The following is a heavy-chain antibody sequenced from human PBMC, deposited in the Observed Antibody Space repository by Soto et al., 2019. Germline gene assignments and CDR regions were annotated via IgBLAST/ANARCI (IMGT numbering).Heavy chain of an antibody. D-gene: IGHD6-19*01. V-gene: IGHV1-3*01. CDR2: INAGNGNT. Sequence: GASVKVSCKASGYTFTSYAMHWVRQAPGQRLEWMGWINAGNGNTKYSQKFQGRVTITRDTSASTAYMELSSLRSEDTAVYYCAREGSGWYTFGAFDIWGQGTMVTVSS. CDR1: GYTFTSYA. J-gene: IGHJ3*02. CDR3: AREGSGWYTFGAFDI.